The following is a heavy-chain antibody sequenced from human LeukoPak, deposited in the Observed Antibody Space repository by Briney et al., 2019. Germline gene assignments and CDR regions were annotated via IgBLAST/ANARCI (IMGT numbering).Heavy chain of an antibody. CDR3: ARSRITMAPLDY. D-gene: IGHD3-10*01. Sequence: TLSLTCTVSSGSISSGGYYWSWIRQHPGKGLEWIGYIYYSGSTYYNPSLKSRVTISVDTSKNQFSLKLSSVTAADTAVYYCARSRITMAPLDYWGQGTLVTVSS. V-gene: IGHV4-31*03. CDR1: SGSISSGGYY. J-gene: IGHJ4*02. CDR2: IYYSGST.